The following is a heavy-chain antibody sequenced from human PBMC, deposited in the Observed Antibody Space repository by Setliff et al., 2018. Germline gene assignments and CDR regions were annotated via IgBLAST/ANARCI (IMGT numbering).Heavy chain of an antibody. Sequence: PSETLSLTCGVSGGGGSFSAYYRSWIRQPPGKGLEWIGSIYYSGTTYYNPSLKSPVTISIDTSKNQFSLKLSSVTAADTAIYYCARHDARGYYYYMDVWGEGTTVTVSS. CDR3: ARHDARGYYYYMDV. CDR1: GGGGSFSAYY. J-gene: IGHJ6*03. CDR2: IYYSGTT. D-gene: IGHD3-10*01. V-gene: IGHV4-39*01.